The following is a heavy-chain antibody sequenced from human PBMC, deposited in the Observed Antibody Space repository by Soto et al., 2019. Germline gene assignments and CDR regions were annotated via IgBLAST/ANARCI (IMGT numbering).Heavy chain of an antibody. Sequence: QPGGSLRLSCEASGFAFSTYAMSWVRQAPGKGLEWISALSGNGDTTYNADSVKGRFTIFRDNSKNTLYLQMNSLRAEDTAVYYCAKPLESSYWSFDLWGPGTLVTVSS. CDR3: AKPLESSYWSFDL. CDR1: GFAFSTYA. V-gene: IGHV3-23*01. J-gene: IGHJ2*01. CDR2: LSGNGDTT.